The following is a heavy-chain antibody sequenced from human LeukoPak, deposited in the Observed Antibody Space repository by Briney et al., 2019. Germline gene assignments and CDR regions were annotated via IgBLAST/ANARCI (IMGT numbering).Heavy chain of an antibody. CDR3: ARGLFFH. D-gene: IGHD2/OR15-2a*01. CDR2: ISYDGSNK. Sequence: PGGSLRLSCAASGFTFSSYAMHWVRQAPGKGLEWVAVISYDGSNKYYADSVKGRSTISRDNSKNTLYLQMNSLRAEDTAVYYCARGLFFHWGQGTLVTVSS. J-gene: IGHJ4*02. CDR1: GFTFSSYA. V-gene: IGHV3-30-3*01.